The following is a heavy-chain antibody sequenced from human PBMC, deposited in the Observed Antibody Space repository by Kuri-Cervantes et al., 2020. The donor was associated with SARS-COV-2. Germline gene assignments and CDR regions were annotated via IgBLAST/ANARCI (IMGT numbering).Heavy chain of an antibody. V-gene: IGHV3-66*02. CDR3: AKGVISGSLDY. D-gene: IGHD1-26*01. CDR2: IYGGSNT. Sequence: LSLTCAASGFTFSSYSMSWVRQAPGKGLEWVSVIYGGSNTFYADSAKGRFTISRDNSKNTLYLQMNSLRAEDTAVYYCAKGVISGSLDYWGQGTLVTVSS. J-gene: IGHJ4*02. CDR1: GFTFSSYS.